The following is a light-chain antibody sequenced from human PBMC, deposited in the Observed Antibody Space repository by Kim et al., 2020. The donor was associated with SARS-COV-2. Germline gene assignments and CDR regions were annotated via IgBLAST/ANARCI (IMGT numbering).Light chain of an antibody. CDR1: NIGNKG. Sequence: SYELTQALSVTVAPGKTAKISCGGHNIGNKGVQWYQKKPGQAPVLVIYYDRDRPSGNPERFSGSNSGDTATLTISLVEAGDESEYYCQVWDYGSDHPGVFGTGTKVTVL. J-gene: IGLJ1*01. CDR3: QVWDYGSDHPGV. CDR2: YDR. V-gene: IGLV3-21*04.